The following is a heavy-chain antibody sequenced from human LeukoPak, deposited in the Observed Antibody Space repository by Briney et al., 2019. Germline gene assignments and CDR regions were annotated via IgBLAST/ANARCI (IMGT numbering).Heavy chain of an antibody. J-gene: IGHJ5*02. CDR1: GFTFSSYG. V-gene: IGHV3-30*18. Sequence: GGSLRLSCAASGFTFSSYGMHWVRLAPGKGLEWVAFISYDGSNQYYVDSVKGRFTISRDNSKNTLYLQMNSLRAEDTAVYYCAKPQRKDYYDSSGYYSRFDPWGQGTLVTVSS. D-gene: IGHD3-22*01. CDR2: ISYDGSNQ. CDR3: AKPQRKDYYDSSGYYSRFDP.